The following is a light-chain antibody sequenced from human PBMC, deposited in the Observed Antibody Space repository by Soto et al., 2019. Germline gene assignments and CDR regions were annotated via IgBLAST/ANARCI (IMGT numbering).Light chain of an antibody. Sequence: IWVTQRPVALSLSPGERATLSWRASQSVRSTHLAWYQLKPGQAPRLFIYGASSRATGIPDRFSGSGSGTDFTLTISRLEPEDFAVYICQQYGTSPRTFGQGTRLEI. CDR3: QQYGTSPRT. J-gene: IGKJ5*01. CDR1: QSVRSTH. V-gene: IGKV3-20*01. CDR2: GAS.